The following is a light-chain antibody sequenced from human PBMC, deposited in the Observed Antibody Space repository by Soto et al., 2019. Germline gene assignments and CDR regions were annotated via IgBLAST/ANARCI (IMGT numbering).Light chain of an antibody. CDR1: QSISSW. Sequence: DIQMTQSPSTLSASVGDRVTITCRASQSISSWLAWYQQKPGKAPKLLIYKASSLESGVPSRFSGSGSVTEFTLTISSLQHDDFATYYCQHYNTSPLTFGGGTKVEIK. CDR3: QHYNTSPLT. V-gene: IGKV1-5*03. CDR2: KAS. J-gene: IGKJ4*01.